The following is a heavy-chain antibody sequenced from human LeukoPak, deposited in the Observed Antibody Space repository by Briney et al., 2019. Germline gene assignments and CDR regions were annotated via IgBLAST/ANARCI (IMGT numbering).Heavy chain of an antibody. D-gene: IGHD3-22*01. CDR3: ARRGVVITYAIDY. CDR2: IYYSGST. CDR1: GGSISSSSYY. Sequence: SETLSLTCTVSGGSISSSSYYWGWIRQPPGKGLEWIGSIYYSGSTYYNPSLKSRVTISVDTSKNQFSLKLSSVTAADTAVYYCARRGVVITYAIDYWGQGTLVTVSS. V-gene: IGHV4-39*01. J-gene: IGHJ4*02.